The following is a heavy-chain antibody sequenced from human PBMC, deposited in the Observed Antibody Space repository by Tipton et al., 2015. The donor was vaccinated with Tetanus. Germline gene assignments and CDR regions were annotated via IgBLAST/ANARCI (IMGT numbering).Heavy chain of an antibody. Sequence: SLRLSCAVYGASFSDYYWSWIRQAPGKGLEWVASIKQDGSDKNYVDSVKGRFTISRDNAKNSLYLQMSSPRAEDTAVYYCARDASRYTYGSNYFDYWGQGTLVTVSS. J-gene: IGHJ4*02. CDR2: IKQDGSDK. CDR1: GASFSDYY. CDR3: ARDASRYTYGSNYFDY. D-gene: IGHD5-18*01. V-gene: IGHV3-7*01.